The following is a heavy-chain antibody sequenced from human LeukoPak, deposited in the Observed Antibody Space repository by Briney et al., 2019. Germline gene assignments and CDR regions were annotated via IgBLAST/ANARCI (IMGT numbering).Heavy chain of an antibody. V-gene: IGHV3-30*18. Sequence: GSLRLSCAASGFPFSSYGMHWVGQAPGKGLEWVAVISYDGSNKYYADSVKRRCTISRDNSKNTLYLQMNSLRADDTAVDDCAKGYGWEASYYYYYMDVWGKGTTVTISS. D-gene: IGHD1-26*01. J-gene: IGHJ6*03. CDR2: ISYDGSNK. CDR1: GFPFSSYG. CDR3: AKGYGWEASYYYYYMDV.